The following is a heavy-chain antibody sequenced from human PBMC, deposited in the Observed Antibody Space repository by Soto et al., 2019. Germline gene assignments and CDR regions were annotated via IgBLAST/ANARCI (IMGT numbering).Heavy chain of an antibody. Sequence: ASVKVSCKASGYTFTSYYMHWVRQAPGQGLEWMGIINPSGGSTSYAQKFQGRVTMTRDTSTSTVYMELSSLRSEDTAVYYCAREQDCSGGRCYPPLSGMDVWGQGTTVTVSS. J-gene: IGHJ6*02. CDR1: GYTFTSYY. D-gene: IGHD2-15*01. V-gene: IGHV1-46*01. CDR3: AREQDCSGGRCYPPLSGMDV. CDR2: INPSGGST.